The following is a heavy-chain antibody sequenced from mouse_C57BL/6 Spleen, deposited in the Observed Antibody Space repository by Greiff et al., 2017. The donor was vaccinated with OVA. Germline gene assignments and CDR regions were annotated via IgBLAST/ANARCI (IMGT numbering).Heavy chain of an antibody. D-gene: IGHD1-1*01. Sequence: VQLVESGPGLVQPSQSLSITCTVSGFSLTSYGVHWVRQSPGKGLEWLGVIWRGGSTDYNAAFMSRLSITKDNSKSQVFFKMNSLQADDTAIYYCAKNPHYYGSSYWYFDVWGTGTTVTVSS. CDR3: AKNPHYYGSSYWYFDV. J-gene: IGHJ1*03. CDR2: IWRGGST. V-gene: IGHV2-5*01. CDR1: GFSLTSYG.